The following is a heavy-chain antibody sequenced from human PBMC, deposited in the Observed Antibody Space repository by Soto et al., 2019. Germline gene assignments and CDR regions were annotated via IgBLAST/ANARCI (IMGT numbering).Heavy chain of an antibody. V-gene: IGHV4-4*02. J-gene: IGHJ3*02. CDR1: SGAINESNW. Sequence: QVQLQESGPGLVKPSETLSLPCVVLSGAINESNWYSWVRQPPGQGLEWVGEIYHSGSTNYNPSLKSRVTISVDKSKNQVSLRLSSVTAADTALYYCARENVSSFDIWGQGTVVTVSS. CDR3: ARENVSSFDI. CDR2: IYHSGST.